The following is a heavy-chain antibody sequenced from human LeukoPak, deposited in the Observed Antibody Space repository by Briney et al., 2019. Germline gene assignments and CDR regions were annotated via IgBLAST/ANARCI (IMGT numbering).Heavy chain of an antibody. J-gene: IGHJ4*02. V-gene: IGHV4-30-2*01. CDR1: GGSISSGGYY. CDR2: IYHSGST. Sequence: SETLSLTCTVSGGSISSGGYYWRWIRQPPGKGLEWIGYIYHSGSTYYNPSLKSRVTISVDRSKNQFSLKLSSVTAADTAVYYCASGLSSGYSHLEYWGQGTLVTVSS. D-gene: IGHD3-22*01. CDR3: ASGLSSGYSHLEY.